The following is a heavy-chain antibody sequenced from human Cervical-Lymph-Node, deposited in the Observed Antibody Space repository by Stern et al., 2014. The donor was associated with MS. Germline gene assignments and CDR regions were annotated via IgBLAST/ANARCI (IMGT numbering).Heavy chain of an antibody. J-gene: IGHJ4*02. CDR3: AKGESGSYLD. D-gene: IGHD1-26*01. V-gene: IGHV3-30*04. Sequence: VQLVESGGGVVQPGRSLRLSCAASGFVFRRYALHWVRQAPGKGLEWVALISYDGRAKYYTDSVKGRFTVSRDNSNNTVDMEMNSLRLEDTAFYYCAKGESGSYLDWGQGSLVTVSS. CDR2: ISYDGRAK. CDR1: GFVFRRYA.